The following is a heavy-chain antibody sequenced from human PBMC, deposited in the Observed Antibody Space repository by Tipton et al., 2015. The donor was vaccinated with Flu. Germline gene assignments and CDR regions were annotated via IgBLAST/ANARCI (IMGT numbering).Heavy chain of an antibody. J-gene: IGHJ4*02. CDR3: ARHRGSGSYYMWDY. D-gene: IGHD3-10*01. Sequence: LRLSCTVSGGSISSSSYYWGWIRQPPGKGLEWIGSIYYSGSTYYNPSLKSRVTISVDTSKNQFSLKLSHVTAADTAVYYCARHRGSGSYYMWDYWGQGTLVTVSS. CDR1: GGSISSSSYY. V-gene: IGHV4-39*01. CDR2: IYYSGST.